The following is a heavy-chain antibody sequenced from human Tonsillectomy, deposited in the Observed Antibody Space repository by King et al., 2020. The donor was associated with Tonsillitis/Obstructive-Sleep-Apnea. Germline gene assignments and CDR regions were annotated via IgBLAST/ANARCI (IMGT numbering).Heavy chain of an antibody. J-gene: IGHJ6*03. CDR3: ASEIGGMLLIVSARFMDV. CDR2: IYYSGST. V-gene: IGHV4-39*01. Sequence: QLQESGPGLVKPSETLSLTCTVSGGSISSSSYYWGWIRQPPGKGLGWIGSIYYSGSTYYNPSLKSRVTISVDTSKNQLSLKLSTVTAADTAVYYCASEIGGMLLIVSARFMDVWGKGTTVTVSS. D-gene: IGHD2-8*01. CDR1: GGSISSSSYY.